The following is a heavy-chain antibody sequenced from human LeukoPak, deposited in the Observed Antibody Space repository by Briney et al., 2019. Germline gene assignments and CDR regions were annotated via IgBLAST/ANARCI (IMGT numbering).Heavy chain of an antibody. CDR1: GYSISSGYY. CDR3: ARTRYDYVWGSYRSYYFDY. V-gene: IGHV4-38-2*02. J-gene: IGHJ4*02. CDR2: IYHSGST. D-gene: IGHD3-16*02. Sequence: SETLSLTCTVSGYSISSGYYWGWIRQPPGKGLEWIGSIYHSGSTYYNPSLKSRVTISVDTSKNQFSLKLSSVTAADTAVYYCARTRYDYVWGSYRSYYFDYWGQGTLVTVSS.